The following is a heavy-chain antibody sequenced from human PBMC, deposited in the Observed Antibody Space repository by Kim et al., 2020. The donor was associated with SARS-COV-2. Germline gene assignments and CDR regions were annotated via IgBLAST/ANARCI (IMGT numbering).Heavy chain of an antibody. V-gene: IGHV4-31*03. D-gene: IGHD4-17*01. CDR1: GGSISSGGYY. CDR2: IYYSGST. J-gene: IGHJ6*02. CDR3: ASSTVINYYYYYGMDV. Sequence: SETLSLTCTVSGGSISSGGYYWSWIRQHPGKGLEWIGYIYYSGSTYYNPSLKSRVTISVDTSKNQFSLKLSSVTAADTAVYYCASSTVINYYYYYGMDVWGQGTTVTVSS.